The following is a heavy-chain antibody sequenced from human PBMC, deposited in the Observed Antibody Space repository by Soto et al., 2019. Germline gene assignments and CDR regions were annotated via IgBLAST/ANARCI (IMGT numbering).Heavy chain of an antibody. Sequence: QVQLQQWGAGPLKPSETLSLTCVVYGGSFSGYYCSWVRQPPGKGLEWMGDIMDSGSTNYNPSLKRRITMSVDTDKNQSPLKLSSVTAAVTAVYYCASRTGYWGQGTLVTVSS. V-gene: IGHV4-34*12. CDR3: ASRTGY. CDR1: GGSFSGYY. J-gene: IGHJ4*02. CDR2: IMDSGST.